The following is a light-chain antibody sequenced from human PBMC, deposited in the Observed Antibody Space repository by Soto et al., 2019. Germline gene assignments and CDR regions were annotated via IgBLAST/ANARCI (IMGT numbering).Light chain of an antibody. CDR1: GSDVGGYDY. CDR3: SSYTSSITYV. CDR2: EVT. Sequence: QSALTQPASVSGSPGQSITISCTGTGSDVGGYDYVSWYQHHPGKAPKVMIYEVTNRPSGVSNRFSGSKSGNTASLTISGLLAEDEADYYCSSYTSSITYVFGPGTKLTVL. V-gene: IGLV2-14*01. J-gene: IGLJ1*01.